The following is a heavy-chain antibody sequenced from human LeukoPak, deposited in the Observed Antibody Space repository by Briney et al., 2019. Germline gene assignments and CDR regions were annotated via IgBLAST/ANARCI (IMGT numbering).Heavy chain of an antibody. J-gene: IGHJ6*02. CDR1: GFTFSNYS. V-gene: IGHV3-21*01. CDR2: IGSSISYI. Sequence: GGSLILSCAASGFTFSNYSMKWVRQAPGKGLEWVSFIGSSISYISYADSVKGRFTISRDNAKNSLYLQMNSLRTEDTAVYYCAREGYYSGMDVWGQGTTVTVSS. CDR3: AREGYYSGMDV.